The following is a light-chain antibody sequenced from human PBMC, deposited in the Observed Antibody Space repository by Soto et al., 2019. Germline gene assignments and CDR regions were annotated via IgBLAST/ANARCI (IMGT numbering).Light chain of an antibody. J-gene: IGKJ4*01. Sequence: DIQLTQSPSFLSASVGDRVTITCRASQGISSYLAWYQQKPGKAPKLLIYAASTLQSGVPSRFSGSGSGTVFTLTISSLQPEVFATYYCQQLNSYPFTFGGGTKVEIK. CDR1: QGISSY. V-gene: IGKV1-9*01. CDR3: QQLNSYPFT. CDR2: AAS.